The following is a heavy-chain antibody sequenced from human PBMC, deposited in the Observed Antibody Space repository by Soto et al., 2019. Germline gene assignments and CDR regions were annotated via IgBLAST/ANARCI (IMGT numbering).Heavy chain of an antibody. CDR3: AKAYDCTNGVCYHGPDAFDI. V-gene: IGHV3-23*01. Sequence: EVQLLESGGGLVQPGGSLRLSCAASGFTFSSYAMSWVRQAPGKGLEWVSAISGSGGSTYYADSVKGRFTISRDNSKNTLYLQMNSLRAEATAVYYCAKAYDCTNGVCYHGPDAFDIWGQGTMVTFS. CDR2: ISGSGGST. D-gene: IGHD2-8*01. CDR1: GFTFSSYA. J-gene: IGHJ3*02.